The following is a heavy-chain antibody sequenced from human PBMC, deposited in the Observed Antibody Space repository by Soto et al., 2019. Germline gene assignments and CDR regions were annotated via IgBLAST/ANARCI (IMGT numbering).Heavy chain of an antibody. CDR1: GYTFSNYG. CDR2: INVYRGNT. Sequence: QVQLVQSGAEVQKPGASVKVSCKSSGYTFSNYGIAWVRHAPGQGLEWVGWINVYRGNTNSAQNVQGRVTMTADTSTNTAYMELASLRPDHTAVYFCAIEVVSSVCNCFRFDPWGQGTLVTVSS. J-gene: IGHJ5*02. V-gene: IGHV1-18*01. D-gene: IGHD6-19*01. CDR3: AIEVVSSVCNCFRFDP.